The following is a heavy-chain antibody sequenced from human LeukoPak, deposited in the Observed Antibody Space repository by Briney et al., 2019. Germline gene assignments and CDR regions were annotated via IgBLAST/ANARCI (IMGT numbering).Heavy chain of an antibody. CDR2: IYSGGST. D-gene: IGHD3-22*01. CDR3: ARDPFYYDSSGP. Sequence: GGSLRLSCAASGFTVSSNYMSWVRQAPGKGLEWVSVIYSGGSTYYADSVKGRFTISRDKSKNTLYLQMNSLRAEDTAVYYCARDPFYYDSSGPWGQGTLVSVSS. CDR1: GFTVSSNY. V-gene: IGHV3-66*01. J-gene: IGHJ5*02.